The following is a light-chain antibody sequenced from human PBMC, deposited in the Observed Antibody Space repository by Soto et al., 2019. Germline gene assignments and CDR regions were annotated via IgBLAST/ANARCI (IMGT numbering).Light chain of an antibody. CDR2: WAS. CDR3: QQYHSNPST. V-gene: IGKV4-1*01. J-gene: IGKJ2*01. Sequence: DIVMTLSRDSLAVSLGERATINCKSSQSLYNSNNLNYLAWYQQKPGQPPKLLLYWASTRESGVPDRFSGSGSGTDFTLTISSLQAADVAVYYCQQYHSNPSTFGQGTKPEIK. CDR1: QSLYNSNNLNY.